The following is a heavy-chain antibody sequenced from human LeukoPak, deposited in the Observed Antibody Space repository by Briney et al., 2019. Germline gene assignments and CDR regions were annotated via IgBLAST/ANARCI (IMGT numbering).Heavy chain of an antibody. J-gene: IGHJ4*02. CDR2: IFNTGST. CDR1: GDSIGRGSYY. Sequence: SETLSLTCAVSGDSIGRGSYYWGWIRQPAGKAPEWIGRIFNTGSTSYNPSLKSRVTISVDTSKNQFSLNLRSVTAADTAVYYCARDICGYNYGCFDSWGQGTLVTVSS. V-gene: IGHV4-61*02. D-gene: IGHD5-18*01. CDR3: ARDICGYNYGCFDS.